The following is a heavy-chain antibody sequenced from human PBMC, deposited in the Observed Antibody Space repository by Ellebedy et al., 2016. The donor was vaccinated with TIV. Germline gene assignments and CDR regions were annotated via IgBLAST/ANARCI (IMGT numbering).Heavy chain of an antibody. J-gene: IGHJ4*02. D-gene: IGHD2-21*02. CDR1: GGSVSSTRYY. CDR3: ARTDPWQPIDD. Sequence: MPSETLSLTCSVSGGSVSSTRYYWAWIRQPPGKGLEYIGSGYYSGSPYYNPSFKSRVTLSADTSKNQFSLNLRTVTAADTAVYYCARTDPWQPIDDWGQGILVSVSS. CDR2: GYYSGSP. V-gene: IGHV4-39*01.